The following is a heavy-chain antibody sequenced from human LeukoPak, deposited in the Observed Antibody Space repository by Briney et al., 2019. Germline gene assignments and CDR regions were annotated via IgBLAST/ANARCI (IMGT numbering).Heavy chain of an antibody. CDR1: GFTFSSYD. J-gene: IGHJ4*02. Sequence: GGSLRLSCAASGFTFSSYDMNWVRQAPGKGLEWVSHISSSGSTIYYADSVRGRFTISRDNAKNSLYLQMNSLRAEDTAVYYCARDRSQWLASYFFDYWGQGTLVTVSS. CDR3: ARDRSQWLASYFFDY. D-gene: IGHD6-19*01. CDR2: ISSSGSTI. V-gene: IGHV3-48*03.